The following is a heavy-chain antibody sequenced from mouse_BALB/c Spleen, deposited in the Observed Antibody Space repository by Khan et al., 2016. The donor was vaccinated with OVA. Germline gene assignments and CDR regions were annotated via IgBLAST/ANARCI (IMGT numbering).Heavy chain of an antibody. CDR3: ARSTDRYAFVY. CDR1: GDSITSGY. CDR2: IIYTGYT. D-gene: IGHD2-14*01. V-gene: IGHV3-8*02. Sequence: EVQLQESGPSLVKPSQTLSLTCSVTGDSITSGYWNWIRKFPGNKLEYMGYIIYTGYTYYNPSLKSRISITRHTSQTQYYLQLNSVTDADTATYYCARSTDRYAFVYWGQGTLVTVSA. J-gene: IGHJ3*01.